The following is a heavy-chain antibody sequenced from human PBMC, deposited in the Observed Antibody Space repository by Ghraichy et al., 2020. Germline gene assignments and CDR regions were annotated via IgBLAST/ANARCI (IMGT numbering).Heavy chain of an antibody. Sequence: GGSLRLSCAASGFNFNIFGMHWVRLAPGKGLEWVASISYDGRNADYADTVKGRFTISRDNSKNMLFLQMNSLSAEDTALYYCAKARRERSGFYYFDHWGQGNMVAVSS. D-gene: IGHD5-12*01. J-gene: IGHJ4*02. CDR2: ISYDGRNA. CDR3: AKARRERSGFYYFDH. V-gene: IGHV3-30*18. CDR1: GFNFNIFG.